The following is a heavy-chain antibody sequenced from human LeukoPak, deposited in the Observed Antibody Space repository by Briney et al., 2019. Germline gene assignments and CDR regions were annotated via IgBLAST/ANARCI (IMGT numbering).Heavy chain of an antibody. V-gene: IGHV3-21*01. CDR3: ARGPGIAVAGNFDY. CDR2: ISSSSSYI. Sequence: GGSLRLSCAASGFTFSSYSMNWVRQAPGKGLEWVSSISSSSSYIYYADSVKGRFTISRDNAKNSLYLQMNSLRAEDTAEYYCARGPGIAVAGNFDYWGQGTLVTVSS. CDR1: GFTFSSYS. D-gene: IGHD6-19*01. J-gene: IGHJ4*02.